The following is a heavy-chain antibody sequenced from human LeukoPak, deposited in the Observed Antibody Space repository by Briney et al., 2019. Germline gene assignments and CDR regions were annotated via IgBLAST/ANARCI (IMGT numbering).Heavy chain of an antibody. CDR3: ARYSGSYRWSDP. CDR1: GGSITSDDYY. J-gene: IGHJ5*02. Sequence: SQTLSLTCSVSGGSITSDDYYWSWIRQPPGKGLEWIGYIYYSGTTYYNPSLESRVSISVDTSKNQFSLTLSSVTAADTAVYYCARYSGSYRWSDPWGQGTLVTVSS. D-gene: IGHD1-26*01. V-gene: IGHV4-30-4*01. CDR2: IYYSGTT.